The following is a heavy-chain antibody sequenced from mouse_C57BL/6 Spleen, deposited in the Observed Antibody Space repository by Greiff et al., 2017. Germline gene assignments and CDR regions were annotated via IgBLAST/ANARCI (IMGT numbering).Heavy chain of an antibody. CDR2: INPNNGGT. D-gene: IGHD1-1*01. CDR1: GYTFTDYN. V-gene: IGHV1-18*01. CDR3: ARSRGITTVVAAYYYAMDY. J-gene: IGHJ4*01. Sequence: VQLKESGPELVKPGASVKIPCKASGYTFTDYNMDWVKQSHGKSLEWIGDINPNNGGTIYNQKFKGKATLTVDKSSSTAYMALRSLTSEDTAVYYCARSRGITTVVAAYYYAMDYWGQGTSVTVSS.